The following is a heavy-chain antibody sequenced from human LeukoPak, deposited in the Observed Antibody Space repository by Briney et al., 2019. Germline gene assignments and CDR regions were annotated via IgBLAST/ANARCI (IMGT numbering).Heavy chain of an antibody. V-gene: IGHV4-31*03. D-gene: IGHD6-13*01. Sequence: SETLSLTYTVSGGSISTGGHYWSWIRQRPGKGLEWIGFIFFSGNTSYNPSLKSRVTIAVDTSKNQFSLNLRSVTAADTAVYYCARHWVSGGAFDYWGQGTLVTVSS. CDR3: ARHWVSGGAFDY. J-gene: IGHJ4*02. CDR2: IFFSGNT. CDR1: GGSISTGGHY.